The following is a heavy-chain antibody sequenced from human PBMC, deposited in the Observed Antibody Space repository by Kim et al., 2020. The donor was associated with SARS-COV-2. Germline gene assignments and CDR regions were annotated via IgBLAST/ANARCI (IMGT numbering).Heavy chain of an antibody. CDR1: GGSISSGGYY. V-gene: IGHV4-31*03. CDR2: IYYSGST. CDR3: ARLAPDYYDRRLLDY. J-gene: IGHJ4*02. Sequence: SETLSLTCTVSGGSISSGGYYWSWIRQHPGKGLEWIGYIYYSGSTYYNPSLKSRVTISVDTSKNQFSLKLSSVTAADTAGYYFARLAPDYYDRRLLDYWGQGTLVTVSS. D-gene: IGHD3-22*01.